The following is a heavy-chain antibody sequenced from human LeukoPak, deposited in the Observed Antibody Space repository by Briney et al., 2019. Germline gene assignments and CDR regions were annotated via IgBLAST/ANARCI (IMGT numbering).Heavy chain of an antibody. J-gene: IGHJ4*02. CDR1: GYRFTGYF. Sequence: ASLKVSCTASGYRFTGYFLHWVRQAPGQGLEWMGWISPNSGGTNYAQKFQGRVTMTRDTSISTAYMELSRLRSDDTAVYYCARDLVVVTARSFDYWGQGTLVTVSS. CDR3: ARDLVVVTARSFDY. D-gene: IGHD2-21*02. V-gene: IGHV1-2*02. CDR2: ISPNSGGT.